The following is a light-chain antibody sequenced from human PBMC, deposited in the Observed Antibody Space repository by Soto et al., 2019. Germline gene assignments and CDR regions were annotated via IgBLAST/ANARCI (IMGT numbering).Light chain of an antibody. CDR3: QSYDSSLSGSV. V-gene: IGLV1-40*01. CDR1: SSNIGAGYD. J-gene: IGLJ2*01. CDR2: GNS. Sequence: QLVLTQPPSVSGAPGQRVTICCTGSSSNIGAGYDVHWYQQLPGTAPKLLIYGNSNRPSGVPDRFSGSKSGTSASLAITGLQAEDEADYYCQSYDSSLSGSVFGGGTKLTVL.